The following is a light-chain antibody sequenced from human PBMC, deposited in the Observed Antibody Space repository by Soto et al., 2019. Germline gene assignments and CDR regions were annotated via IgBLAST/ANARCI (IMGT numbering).Light chain of an antibody. CDR3: SSYAGRVA. Sequence: QSALTQPPCASGSPGQSVTISCTETSSDVGGYNSVSWYQQHPGKAPGLMIYEVSKRPSGVPDRFSGSKSGSTASLTVSGLQAEDEADYYCSSYAGRVAFGGGTQLTVL. CDR1: SSDVGGYNS. V-gene: IGLV2-8*01. CDR2: EVS. J-gene: IGLJ2*01.